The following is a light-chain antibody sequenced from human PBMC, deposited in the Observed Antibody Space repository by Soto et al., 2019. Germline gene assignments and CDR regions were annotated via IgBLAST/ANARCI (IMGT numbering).Light chain of an antibody. CDR2: LNSDGSH. V-gene: IGLV4-69*01. CDR1: SGHSSYA. J-gene: IGLJ2*01. Sequence: QAVVTQSPSASASLGASGKLTCTLSSGHSSYAIAWHQQQPEKGPRYLMKLNSDGSHSKGDVIPDRFSGSSSGAERYLTIASLQSEDEADYYCSSYTSSSIVVFGGVTKVTVL. CDR3: SSYTSSSIVV.